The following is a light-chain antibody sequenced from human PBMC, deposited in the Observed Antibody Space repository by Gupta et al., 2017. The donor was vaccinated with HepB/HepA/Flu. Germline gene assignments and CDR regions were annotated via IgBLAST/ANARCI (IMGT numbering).Light chain of an antibody. V-gene: IGKV4-1*01. Sequence: DIVMTQSPYSLAVSLGERATINCKSSQPVLYISNNKNYLAWYQQKPGHPPKLLIYWASTREAGVPDGCGGSGSGRDVTLTISSRQEEDVAVYYCQQDYSTPPLTFGGGTKVEIK. CDR2: WAS. CDR3: QQDYSTPPLT. CDR1: QPVLYISNNKNY. J-gene: IGKJ4*01.